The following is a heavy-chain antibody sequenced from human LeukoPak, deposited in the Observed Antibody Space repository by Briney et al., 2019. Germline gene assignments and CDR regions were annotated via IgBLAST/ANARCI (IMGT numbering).Heavy chain of an antibody. J-gene: IGHJ4*02. CDR3: AEEVGATDYFDY. V-gene: IGHV4-61*10. CDR2: INHSGST. CDR1: GGSISSGSYY. Sequence: SETLSLTCTVSGGSISSGSYYWSWIRQPAGKGLEWIGEINHSGSTNYNPSLKSRVTISVDTSKNQFSLKLSSVTAADTAVYYCAEEVGATDYFDYWGQGTLVTVSS. D-gene: IGHD1-26*01.